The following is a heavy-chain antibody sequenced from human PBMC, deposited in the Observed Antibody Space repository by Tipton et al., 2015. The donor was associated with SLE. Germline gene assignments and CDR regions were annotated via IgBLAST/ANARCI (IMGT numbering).Heavy chain of an antibody. CDR2: IYSGGST. J-gene: IGHJ4*02. D-gene: IGHD5-24*01. CDR3: ARLGGYGGYNGDY. Sequence: GSLRLSCAASGFTVSSNYMSWVRQAPGKGLEWVSVIYSGGSTYYADSVKGRFTISRDNSKNTLYLQMNSLRSDDTAVYYCARLGGYGGYNGDYWGQGTLVTVSS. V-gene: IGHV3-53*05. CDR1: GFTVSSNY.